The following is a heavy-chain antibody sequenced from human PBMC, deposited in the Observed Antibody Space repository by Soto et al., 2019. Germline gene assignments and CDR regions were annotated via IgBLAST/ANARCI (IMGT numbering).Heavy chain of an antibody. J-gene: IGHJ6*02. CDR2: IYTSASI. Sequence: SETLSLTCSVSGADINTYSWTWTRQPARKELEWIGRIYTSASINYNPSLTGRVTWSVDTSTTQVSLRLASVTAADTAIYYWARDRGAGYSFYYGMDVWGQGTTVAVSS. D-gene: IGHD5-18*01. CDR3: ARDRGAGYSFYYGMDV. CDR1: GADINTYS. V-gene: IGHV4-4*07.